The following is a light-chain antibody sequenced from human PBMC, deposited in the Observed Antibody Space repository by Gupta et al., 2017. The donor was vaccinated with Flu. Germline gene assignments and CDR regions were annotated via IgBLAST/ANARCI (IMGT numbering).Light chain of an antibody. J-gene: IGLJ2*01. CDR3: QAWDSSAVV. V-gene: IGLV3-1*01. CDR2: KDN. Sequence: SYELIQSPSVSVSPGQTASISCSGDHLGEKFASWYQQKPGQSPILIIYKDNRRPSGIPERFSGSKSGNTATLTISGTQALDEADYYCQAWDSSAVVFGGGTKLTVL. CDR1: HLGEKF.